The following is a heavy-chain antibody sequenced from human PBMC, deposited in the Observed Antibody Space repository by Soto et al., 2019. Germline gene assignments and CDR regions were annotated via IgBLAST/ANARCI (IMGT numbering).Heavy chain of an antibody. CDR3: ARVGPSREVPYPFEY. Sequence: ASVKVSCKASGYTFSTYGISWVRQAPGQGLEWMGWISAYNHYTNYAQKFKGRVTMTTDTSTNTAYMELRSLRSGDTAMYFCARVGPSREVPYPFEYWGQGTLVTVSS. V-gene: IGHV1-18*01. CDR2: ISAYNHYT. CDR1: GYTFSTYG. J-gene: IGHJ4*02. D-gene: IGHD1-26*01.